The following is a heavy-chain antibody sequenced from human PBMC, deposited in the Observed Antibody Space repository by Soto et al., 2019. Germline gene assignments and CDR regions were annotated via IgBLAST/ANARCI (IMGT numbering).Heavy chain of an antibody. CDR1: VFTFSSYS. D-gene: IGHD4-17*01. V-gene: IGHV3-21*01. Sequence: GWSLRLSCASSVFTFSSYSMNWVRQAPGKGLERVSSISSSSSYIYYADSVKGRFTISRDNAKNSLYLQMNSLRAEDTAVYYCARDRLTGNDYGGNSGPSDYWGQGTLVTVSS. J-gene: IGHJ4*02. CDR2: ISSSSSYI. CDR3: ARDRLTGNDYGGNSGPSDY.